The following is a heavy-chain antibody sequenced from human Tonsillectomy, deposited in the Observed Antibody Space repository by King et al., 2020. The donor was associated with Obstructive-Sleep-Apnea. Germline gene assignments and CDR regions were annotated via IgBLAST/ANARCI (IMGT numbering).Heavy chain of an antibody. J-gene: IGHJ4*02. CDR2: IRSKAYSETT. D-gene: IGHD3-10*01. V-gene: IGHV3-49*03. Sequence: VQLVQSGGDLVQPGRSLRLSCAASGFTFGDYCISWFRQAPGKGLEWVGAIRSKAYSETTIYAASVKGRFIISRDDSKGIAYLQMNSLKSEDTAVYYCTREHVTMLRGNGDYFDYWSQGVLVTVSS. CDR1: GFTFGDYC. CDR3: TREHVTMLRGNGDYFDY.